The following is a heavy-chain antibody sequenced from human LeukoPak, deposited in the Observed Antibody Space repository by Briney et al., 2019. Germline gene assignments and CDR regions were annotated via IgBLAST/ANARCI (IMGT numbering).Heavy chain of an antibody. V-gene: IGHV3-23*01. D-gene: IGHD4-17*01. CDR2: ISGSGRGT. J-gene: IGHJ4*02. CDR1: GFTFSSYA. Sequence: PGGSLRLSCAASGFTFSSYAMSWVRQAPGKGLEWVSTISGSGRGTFYADSVKGRFTISRDNSKSTVLLQMNSLRPEDSTLYYCAKQFLTAVNTWPNIGFGSWGQGTPVIVSA. CDR3: AKQFLTAVNTWPNIGFGS.